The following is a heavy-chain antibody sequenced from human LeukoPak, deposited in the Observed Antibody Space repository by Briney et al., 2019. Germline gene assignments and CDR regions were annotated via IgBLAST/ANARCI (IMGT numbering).Heavy chain of an antibody. Sequence: SETLSLTCAVYGGSFSGYYWSWIRQPPGKGLEWIGEINHSGSTNYNPSLKSRVTISVDTSKNQFSLKLSSVTAADTAVYYCARHPRVGANYMDVWGKGTTVTIS. CDR3: ARHPRVGANYMDV. D-gene: IGHD1-26*01. CDR2: INHSGST. J-gene: IGHJ6*03. CDR1: GGSFSGYY. V-gene: IGHV4-34*01.